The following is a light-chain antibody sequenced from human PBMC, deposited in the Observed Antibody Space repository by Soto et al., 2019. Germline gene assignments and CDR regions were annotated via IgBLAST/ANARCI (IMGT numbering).Light chain of an antibody. CDR3: QQYVSSPLT. Sequence: EIVLTQSPGTVSLSPGERATLSCRASQNVRSNYLAWYRQKPGQAPRLLIYGASTRATGIPDRFSGSGSGTDFTLTISRLEPEDFAVYFCQQYVSSPLTFGGGTKVDIK. CDR1: QNVRSNY. J-gene: IGKJ4*01. V-gene: IGKV3-20*01. CDR2: GAS.